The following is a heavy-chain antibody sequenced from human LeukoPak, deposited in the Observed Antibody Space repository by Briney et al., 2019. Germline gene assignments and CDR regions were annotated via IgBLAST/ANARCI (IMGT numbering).Heavy chain of an antibody. CDR3: ARDRSGVGYSFDY. Sequence: PSETLSLTCTVSGGSISSYYWSWIRQPPGKGLEWMGDIYYSGSTKYNPSLKSRVTISVDTSKNQFSLKLSSVTAADTAVYYCARDRSGVGYSFDYWGQGTLVTVSS. V-gene: IGHV4-59*01. CDR1: GGSISSYY. D-gene: IGHD5-12*01. J-gene: IGHJ4*02. CDR2: IYYSGST.